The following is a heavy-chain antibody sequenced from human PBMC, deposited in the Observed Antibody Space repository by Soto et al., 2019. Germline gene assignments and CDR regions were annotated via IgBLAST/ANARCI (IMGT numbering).Heavy chain of an antibody. CDR1: GFTFSSYE. D-gene: IGHD2-2*01. V-gene: IGHV3-48*03. CDR2: ISSSGSTI. J-gene: IGHJ4*02. Sequence: GALRLSCAASGFTFSSYEMNWVRQAPGKGLEWVSYISSSGSTIYYADSVKGRFTISRDNAKNSLYLQMNSLRAEDTAVYYCARDRGYCSSTSCRNYFDYWGQGTLVT. CDR3: ARDRGYCSSTSCRNYFDY.